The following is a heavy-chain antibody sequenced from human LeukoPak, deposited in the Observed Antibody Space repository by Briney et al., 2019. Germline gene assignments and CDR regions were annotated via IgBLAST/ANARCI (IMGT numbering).Heavy chain of an antibody. Sequence: PRGSPRLSCSASGFTFTNAWMSWVRQAPGKGLEWVGRIKSKTDGGTTDYAAPVKGRFSISRDDSKNTLYLQMNSLKSEDTAVYYCQGGRFWGQGTLVTVSS. D-gene: IGHD1-26*01. CDR2: IKSKTDGGTT. V-gene: IGHV3-15*01. CDR1: GFTFTNAW. CDR3: QGGRF. J-gene: IGHJ4*02.